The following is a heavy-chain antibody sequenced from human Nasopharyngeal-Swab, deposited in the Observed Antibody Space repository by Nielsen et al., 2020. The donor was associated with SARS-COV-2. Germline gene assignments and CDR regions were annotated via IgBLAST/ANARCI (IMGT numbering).Heavy chain of an antibody. CDR2: IKPDGSEG. J-gene: IGHJ4*02. CDR3: ASLSVVGATDIDC. Sequence: WIRQPPGKGLEWVASIKPDGSEGYYVDSVKGRFTISRDSAESSLYLQMNSLGAEDTAVYYCASLSVVGATDIDCWGQGTQVTVSS. V-gene: IGHV3-7*03. D-gene: IGHD2-15*01.